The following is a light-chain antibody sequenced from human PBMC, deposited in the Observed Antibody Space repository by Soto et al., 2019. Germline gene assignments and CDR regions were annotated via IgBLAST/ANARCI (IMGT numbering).Light chain of an antibody. CDR2: GAS. CDR3: QQYGISPFT. Sequence: EIVLTQSPGTLSLSPGERATLSCRASQSVSSSYLAWFQQKPGQAPRLLIYGASSRATGIPDRFSGSGFGTDFTLNVSRLEPYDFAVYYCQQYGISPFTFGPGPKVAIK. V-gene: IGKV3-20*01. J-gene: IGKJ3*01. CDR1: QSVSSSY.